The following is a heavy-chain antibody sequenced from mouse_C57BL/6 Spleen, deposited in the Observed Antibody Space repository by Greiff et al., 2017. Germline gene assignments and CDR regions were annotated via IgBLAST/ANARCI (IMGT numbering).Heavy chain of an antibody. D-gene: IGHD1-1*01. CDR3: ARQSYYYGSSYFDY. V-gene: IGHV5-6*01. CDR1: GFTFSSYG. CDR2: ISSGGSYT. J-gene: IGHJ2*01. Sequence: EVKLVESGGDLVKPGGSLKLSCAASGFTFSSYGMSWVRQTPDKRLEWVATISSGGSYTYYPDSVKGRFTISRDNAKNTLYLQMSSLKSEDTAMYYCARQSYYYGSSYFDYWGQGTTLTVSS.